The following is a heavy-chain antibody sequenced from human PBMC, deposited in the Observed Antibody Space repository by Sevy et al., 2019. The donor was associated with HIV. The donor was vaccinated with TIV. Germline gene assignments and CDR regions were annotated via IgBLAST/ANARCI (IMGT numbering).Heavy chain of an antibody. CDR2: IKNIGDSYAT. J-gene: IGHJ3*02. V-gene: IGHV3-73*01. CDR1: GFTFSGSA. CDR3: TRLIYPDDAFDI. Sequence: GGSLRLSCAASGFTFSGSALHWVRQASGKGLEWVGRIKNIGDSYATAFAASLEGRFTISRDDLKNTVHLQMNSLKIEDTAVYYCTRLIYPDDAFDIWDQGTMVTVSS.